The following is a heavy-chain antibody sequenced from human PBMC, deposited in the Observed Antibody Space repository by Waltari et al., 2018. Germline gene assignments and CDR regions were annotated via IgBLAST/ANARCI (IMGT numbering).Heavy chain of an antibody. Sequence: QAQLMQSGGEVKKPGASVKVSCKALGYTFTSYGIRWVRQAPGQGLEWMGWISAYSSNRNYVQKFQGRVTLTADTFTSTAFMELRRLRSDDTAVYYCARGLDYDTNGYSDASFDMWGQGTMVTVSS. CDR1: GYTFTSYG. V-gene: IGHV1-18*04. D-gene: IGHD3-22*01. CDR3: ARGLDYDTNGYSDASFDM. CDR2: ISAYSSNR. J-gene: IGHJ3*02.